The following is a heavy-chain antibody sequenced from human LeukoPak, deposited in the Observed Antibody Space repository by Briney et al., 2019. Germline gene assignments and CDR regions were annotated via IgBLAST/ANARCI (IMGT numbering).Heavy chain of an antibody. CDR1: GGSLSSYY. J-gene: IGHJ5*02. CDR3: AREIGFKGWFDP. V-gene: IGHV4-59*01. CDR2: IYYSGST. D-gene: IGHD2-15*01. Sequence: SETLSLTCTVSGGSLSSYYWSWIRQPPGKGLEWIGYIYYSGSTTYNPSLKSRVTISLDTSKKQFSLKLRSVTAADTAVYYCAREIGFKGWFDPWGQGTLVTVSS.